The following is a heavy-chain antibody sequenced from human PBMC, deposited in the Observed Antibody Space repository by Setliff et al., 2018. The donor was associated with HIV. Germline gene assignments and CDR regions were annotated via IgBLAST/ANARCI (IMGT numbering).Heavy chain of an antibody. CDR3: MRGRSITIFGVAYFDF. CDR2: VYHSGTT. V-gene: IGHV4-38-2*01. D-gene: IGHD3-3*01. CDR1: GYSISTAYY. J-gene: IGHJ4*02. Sequence: SETLSLTCAVSGYSISTAYYWGWIRQPPGKGLEWIGSVYHSGTTNYNPSLKSRVTISVDMSNNQFSLKVTSVTAADTAVYYCMRGRSITIFGVAYFDFWGQGTQVTVSS.